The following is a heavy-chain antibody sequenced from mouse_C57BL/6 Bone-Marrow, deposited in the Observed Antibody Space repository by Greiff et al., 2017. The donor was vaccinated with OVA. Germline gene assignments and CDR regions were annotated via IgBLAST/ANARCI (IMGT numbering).Heavy chain of an antibody. V-gene: IGHV14-4*01. CDR3: TTLLLRKDY. D-gene: IGHD1-1*01. Sequence: LVESGAELVRPGASVKLSCTASGFNIKDDYMHWVKQRPEQGLEWIGWIDPENGDTEYASKFQGKATITADTSSNTAYLQLSSLTSEDTAVYYCTTLLLRKDYWGQGTTLTVSS. J-gene: IGHJ2*01. CDR2: IDPENGDT. CDR1: GFNIKDDY.